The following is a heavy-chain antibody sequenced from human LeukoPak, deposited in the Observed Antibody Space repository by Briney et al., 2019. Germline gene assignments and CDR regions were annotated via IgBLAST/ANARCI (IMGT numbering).Heavy chain of an antibody. D-gene: IGHD1-1*01. J-gene: IGHJ5*02. Sequence: SETLSLTCAVYGGSFSGYYWSWIRQPPGKGLEWIGEINHSGSTNYNPSLKSRVTISVDTSKNQFSLKLSSVTAADTAVYYCARGDGTSDWFDPWGQGTLVTVSS. V-gene: IGHV4-34*01. CDR2: INHSGST. CDR1: GGSFSGYY. CDR3: ARGDGTSDWFDP.